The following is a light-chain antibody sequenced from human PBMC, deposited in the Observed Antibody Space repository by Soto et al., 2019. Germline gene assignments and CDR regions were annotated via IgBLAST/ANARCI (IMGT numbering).Light chain of an antibody. J-gene: IGKJ1*01. CDR3: QQYGSSPKT. CDR2: GAS. Sequence: EIVLTQSPGTLSLSPGERATLSCRASQSVSSSYLAWYQQKPGQAPRLLIYGASSRATGIPDRFSGSGSGTAFTLPISSLEPEDFAVYYCQQYGSSPKTFGQGPKV. CDR1: QSVSSSY. V-gene: IGKV3-20*01.